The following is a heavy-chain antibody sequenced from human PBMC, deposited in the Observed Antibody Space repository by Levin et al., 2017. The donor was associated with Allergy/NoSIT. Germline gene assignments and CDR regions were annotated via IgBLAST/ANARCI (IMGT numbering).Heavy chain of an antibody. CDR1: GGSVSFGDYY. CDR2: TSYSGSP. V-gene: IGHV4-30-4*01. Sequence: SQTLSLTCTVSGGSVSFGDYYWSWIRQPPGKGLQRIGYTSYSGSPYYSPSLKSRINISIDTSKNQLSLKLSSVTAADTAVYFCARGAGYDSTWYWDSWGQGTLATVSS. D-gene: IGHD2-2*01. J-gene: IGHJ4*02. CDR3: ARGAGYDSTWYWDS.